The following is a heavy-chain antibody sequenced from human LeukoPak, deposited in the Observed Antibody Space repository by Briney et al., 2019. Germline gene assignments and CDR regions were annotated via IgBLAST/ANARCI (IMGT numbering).Heavy chain of an antibody. CDR2: IYTSGST. J-gene: IGHJ4*02. CDR1: GGSISSYY. CDR3: AREWEQWQPFDY. D-gene: IGHD1-26*01. V-gene: IGHV4-4*07. Sequence: PSETLSLTCTVSGGSISSYYWSWIRQPAGKGLQWIGRIYTSGSTNYNPSLKSRVTMSVDTSKNQFSLNLSSVTAADTAVYYCAREWEQWQPFDYWGQGTLVTVSS.